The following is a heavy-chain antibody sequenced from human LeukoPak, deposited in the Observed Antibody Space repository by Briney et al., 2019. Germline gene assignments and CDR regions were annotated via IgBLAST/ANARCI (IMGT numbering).Heavy chain of an antibody. Sequence: GGSLRLSYAVSGFSFSDSWMSWVRQAPGKGLECVASINQDGSEKFYVDSVKGRFTIPRDNTKKSMYLEMSSLRAEDTAVYYCAVFASGWYDYFDSWGQGTLVTVSS. D-gene: IGHD6-19*01. J-gene: IGHJ4*02. V-gene: IGHV3-7*01. CDR2: INQDGSEK. CDR1: GFSFSDSW. CDR3: AVFASGWYDYFDS.